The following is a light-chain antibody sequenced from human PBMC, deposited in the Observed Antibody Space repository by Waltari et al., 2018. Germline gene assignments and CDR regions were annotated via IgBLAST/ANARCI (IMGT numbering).Light chain of an antibody. CDR2: GAS. Sequence: VMTQSPDSLAVSLGERATINCRASQSVSSKLAWYQQGAGQAPRLPIYGASTRATGIPARFTGSGSGTEFTLTISSLQSEDFAVYFCQHYNNLPLTFGGGTKVEI. CDR3: QHYNNLPLT. CDR1: QSVSSK. J-gene: IGKJ4*01. V-gene: IGKV3-15*01.